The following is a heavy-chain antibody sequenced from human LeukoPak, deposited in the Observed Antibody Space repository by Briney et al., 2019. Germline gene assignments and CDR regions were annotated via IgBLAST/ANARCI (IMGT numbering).Heavy chain of an antibody. D-gene: IGHD3-22*01. CDR1: GGSISSGSYY. CDR2: IYTSGST. CDR3: ARASFFRYYDSSGYYPYYFDY. J-gene: IGHJ4*02. Sequence: SETLSPTCTVSGGSISSGSYYWSWIRQPAGKGLEWIGRIYTSGSTNYNPSLKSRVTISVDTSKNQFSLKLSSVTAADTAVYYCARASFFRYYDSSGYYPYYFDYWGQGTLVTVSS. V-gene: IGHV4-61*02.